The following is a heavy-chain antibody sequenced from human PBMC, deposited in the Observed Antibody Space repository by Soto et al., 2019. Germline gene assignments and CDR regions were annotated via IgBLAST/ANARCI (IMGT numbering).Heavy chain of an antibody. J-gene: IGHJ4*02. CDR2: IWYDGSNK. CDR3: ARLGDSSGYPDY. Sequence: GGSLRLSCAASGFTFSSYGMHWVRQAPGKGLEWVAVIWYDGSNKYYADSVKGRFTISRDNSKNTLYLQMNSLRAEDTAVYYCARLGDSSGYPDYWGQGTLVTVFS. V-gene: IGHV3-33*01. CDR1: GFTFSSYG. D-gene: IGHD3-22*01.